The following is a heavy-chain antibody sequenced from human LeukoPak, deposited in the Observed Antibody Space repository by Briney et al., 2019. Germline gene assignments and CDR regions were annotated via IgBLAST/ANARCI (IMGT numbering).Heavy chain of an antibody. J-gene: IGHJ4*02. Sequence: GGSRRLSCAASGFTFSSYEMNWVRQAPGKGLEWVSYISSSGSTIYYADSVKGRFTISRDNAKNSLYLQMNSLRAEDTAVYYCAREPLYYYDSSGSFDYWGQGTLVTVSS. CDR2: ISSSGSTI. CDR3: AREPLYYYDSSGSFDY. V-gene: IGHV3-48*03. D-gene: IGHD3-22*01. CDR1: GFTFSSYE.